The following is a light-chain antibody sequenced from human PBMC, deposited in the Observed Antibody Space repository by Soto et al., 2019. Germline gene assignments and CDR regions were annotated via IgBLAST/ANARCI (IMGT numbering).Light chain of an antibody. Sequence: DIQMTQSPSTLSASVGDRVTITCRASQSISSWLAWYQQKPGKAPKLLIYKASSLQSGVPSRFSGSGSGTEFTLTISSLHPDDFATYYCQQYNTYPWTFGQGTQVEIK. CDR1: QSISSW. V-gene: IGKV1-5*03. CDR2: KAS. J-gene: IGKJ1*01. CDR3: QQYNTYPWT.